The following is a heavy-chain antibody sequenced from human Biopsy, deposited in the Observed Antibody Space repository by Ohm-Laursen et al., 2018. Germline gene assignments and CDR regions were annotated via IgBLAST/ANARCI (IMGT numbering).Heavy chain of an antibody. Sequence: SLRLSCAAPGFTFTNYGMHWVRQAPGKGLEWAAVIWFDGSNQFYADSVKGRFTISRDNSKDTLYLQMHSLRAGDTAFYYCARDRRTANYGMDVWGQGTTVTVSS. CDR3: ARDRRTANYGMDV. V-gene: IGHV3-33*01. J-gene: IGHJ6*02. CDR2: IWFDGSNQ. D-gene: IGHD5-18*01. CDR1: GFTFTNYG.